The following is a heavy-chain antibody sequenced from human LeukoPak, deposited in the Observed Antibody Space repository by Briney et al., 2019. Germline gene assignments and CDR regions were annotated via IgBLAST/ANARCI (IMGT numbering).Heavy chain of an antibody. D-gene: IGHD5-24*01. CDR3: ARGWLQLPPHY. J-gene: IGHJ4*02. V-gene: IGHV4-61*02. Sequence: SETLSLTCTVSGGSISSSSYYWSWIRQPAGKGLEWIGRIYTSGSTNYNPSLKSRVTMSVDTSKNQFSLKLSSVTAADTAVYYCARGWLQLPPHYWGQGTLVTVSS. CDR2: IYTSGST. CDR1: GGSISSSSYY.